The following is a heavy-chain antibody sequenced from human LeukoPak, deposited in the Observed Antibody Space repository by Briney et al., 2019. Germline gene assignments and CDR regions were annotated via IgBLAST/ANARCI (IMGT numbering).Heavy chain of an antibody. CDR2: IYYSGST. CDR1: GGSISSYY. D-gene: IGHD1-26*01. Sequence: SETLSLTCTVSGGSISSYYWSWIRQPPGKGLEWIGYIYYSGSTNYNPSLKSRVTISVDTSKNQFSLKLSSLTAADTAVYYCARQSGEDAFDIWGQGTMVTVSS. CDR3: ARQSGEDAFDI. V-gene: IGHV4-59*01. J-gene: IGHJ3*02.